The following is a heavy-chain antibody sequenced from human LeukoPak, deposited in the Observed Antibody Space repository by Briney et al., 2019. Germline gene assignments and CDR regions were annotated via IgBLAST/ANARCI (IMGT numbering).Heavy chain of an antibody. Sequence: SGGSLRLSWAASGFTFSSYYMSWVRQAPGKGLEWVSAISDSGGSTYYPDSVKGRFTISRDNSKNTLYLQLNRPRAEDTAADCCGKAGRGSSDVFDIWGQGTMVTVSS. V-gene: IGHV3-23*01. CDR1: GFTFSSYY. CDR2: ISDSGGST. CDR3: GKAGRGSSDVFDI. J-gene: IGHJ3*02. D-gene: IGHD3-10*01.